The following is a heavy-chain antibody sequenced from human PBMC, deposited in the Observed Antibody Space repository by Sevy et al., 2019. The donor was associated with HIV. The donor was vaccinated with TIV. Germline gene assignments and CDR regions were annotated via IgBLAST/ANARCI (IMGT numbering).Heavy chain of an antibody. Sequence: GGSLRLSCAASGFTVSSNYMSWVRQAPGKGLQWVSVIYSGGTTYYADSVQGRFTISRDNSKNTLYLQMNSLRAEDTAVHYCARGFWSGCDYSGSYGMDVWGQGTTVTVSS. J-gene: IGHJ6*02. CDR3: ARGFWSGCDYSGSYGMDV. CDR2: IYSGGTT. CDR1: GFTVSSNY. V-gene: IGHV3-53*01. D-gene: IGHD3-3*01.